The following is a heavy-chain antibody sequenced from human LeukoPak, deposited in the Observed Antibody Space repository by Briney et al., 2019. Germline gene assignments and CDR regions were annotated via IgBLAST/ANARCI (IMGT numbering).Heavy chain of an antibody. CDR2: IYYSGST. J-gene: IGHJ4*02. Sequence: SETLPLTCTVSGDSISSYYWSWIRQPPGKGLEWIGYIYYSGSTNYNPSLKSRVTISVDTSKNQFSLRLSSVTAADTAVYYCARVNYYDSSGTDYWGQGTLVTVSS. CDR3: ARVNYYDSSGTDY. V-gene: IGHV4-59*01. D-gene: IGHD3-22*01. CDR1: GDSISSYY.